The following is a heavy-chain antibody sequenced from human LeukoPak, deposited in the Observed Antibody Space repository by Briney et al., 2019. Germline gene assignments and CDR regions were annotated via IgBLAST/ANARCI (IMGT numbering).Heavy chain of an antibody. V-gene: IGHV3-30*02. CDR2: IRYDASNK. CDR1: GFTFSVYG. J-gene: IGHJ6*03. CDR3: ARGARFGFYYYHMDV. Sequence: PGGSLRLSCAASGFTFSVYGMHWVRQAPGKGLEWVAFIRYDASNKFYADSVKGRFTISRDNSKNTLYLQMNSLRAEDTAVYYCARGARFGFYYYHMDVWGKGTTVTVSS. D-gene: IGHD3-10*01.